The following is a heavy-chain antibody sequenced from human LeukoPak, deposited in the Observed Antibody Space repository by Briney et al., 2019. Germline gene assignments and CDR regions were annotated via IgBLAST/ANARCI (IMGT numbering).Heavy chain of an antibody. Sequence: PSETLSLTCTVSSGSISSYYWSWIRQPPGKGLEWIGYIYYSGSTYYNPSLKSRVTISVDTSKNQFSLKLSSVTAADTAVYYCASFYGDYIFDYWGQGTLVTVSS. D-gene: IGHD4-17*01. CDR1: SGSISSYY. CDR2: IYYSGST. V-gene: IGHV4-59*12. J-gene: IGHJ4*02. CDR3: ASFYGDYIFDY.